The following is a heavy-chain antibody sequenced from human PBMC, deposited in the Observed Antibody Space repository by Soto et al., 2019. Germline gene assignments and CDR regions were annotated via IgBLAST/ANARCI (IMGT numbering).Heavy chain of an antibody. CDR1: GGTFSSYT. D-gene: IGHD3-16*01. J-gene: IGHJ4*02. Sequence: QVQLVQSGAEVKKPGSSVKVSCKASGGTFSSYTISWVRQAPGQGLEWMGRIIPILGIANYAQKFQGRVTITADKSTSTAYMELSSLRSEDTAVYYFSTMIPFDYWGQGTLVTVSS. CDR2: IIPILGIA. V-gene: IGHV1-69*02. CDR3: STMIPFDY.